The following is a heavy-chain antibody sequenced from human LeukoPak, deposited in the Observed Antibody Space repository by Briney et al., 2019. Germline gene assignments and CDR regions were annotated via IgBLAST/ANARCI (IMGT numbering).Heavy chain of an antibody. CDR3: ARFAAGGSYYYYMDV. CDR2: IRYDGSNK. D-gene: IGHD3-10*01. J-gene: IGHJ6*03. Sequence: GGSLRLSCAASGFTFSSYGMHWVRQAPGMGLEWVAFIRYDGSNKYYADSVKGRFTISRDNSKNTLYLQMNSLRAEDTAVYYCARFAAGGSYYYYMDVWGKGTTVTVSS. CDR1: GFTFSSYG. V-gene: IGHV3-30*02.